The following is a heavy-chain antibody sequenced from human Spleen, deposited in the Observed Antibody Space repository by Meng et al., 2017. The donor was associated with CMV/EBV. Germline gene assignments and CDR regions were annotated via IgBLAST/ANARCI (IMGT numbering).Heavy chain of an antibody. CDR2: IKSDTAGGTA. CDR1: FNFRGAW. Sequence: FNFRGAWMSWVRQVPGRGLEWVGRIKSDTAGGTADHAASVKGRFAVYRADSQSTLYLQMNSLKTEDTGVYYCTTDPHLVNNWPRGSRWGQGTLVTVSS. J-gene: IGHJ4*02. V-gene: IGHV3-15*01. D-gene: IGHD3-10*01. CDR3: TTDPHLVNNWPRGSR.